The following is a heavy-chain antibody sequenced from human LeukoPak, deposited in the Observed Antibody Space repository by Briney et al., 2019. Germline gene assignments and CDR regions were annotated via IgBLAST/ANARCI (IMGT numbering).Heavy chain of an antibody. CDR2: ISSSGSTI. Sequence: GGSLRLSCAASGFIFSSYEMNWVRQAPGKGLEWVSYISSSGSTIYYADSVKGRFTISRDNAKNSLYLQMNSLRAEDTAVYYCARDYELIDPWGQGTLVTVSS. CDR3: ARDYELIDP. D-gene: IGHD3-3*01. CDR1: GFIFSSYE. J-gene: IGHJ5*02. V-gene: IGHV3-48*03.